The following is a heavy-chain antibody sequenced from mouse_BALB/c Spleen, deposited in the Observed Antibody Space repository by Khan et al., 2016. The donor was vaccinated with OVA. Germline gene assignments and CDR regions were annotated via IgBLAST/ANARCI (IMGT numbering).Heavy chain of an antibody. CDR3: ARGYFGNYEFAY. J-gene: IGHJ3*01. CDR1: GYTFTSYW. V-gene: IGHV1S132*01. D-gene: IGHD2-1*01. Sequence: QVQLQQSGAELVKPGASVKLSCKTSGYTFTSYWIQWVKQRPGQGLGWIGQIFPGTGTTYYNENFKGKATLTVDTSSNTAYMQFSSLTSDDSAVYFCARGYFGNYEFAYWGQGTLVTVSP. CDR2: IFPGTGTT.